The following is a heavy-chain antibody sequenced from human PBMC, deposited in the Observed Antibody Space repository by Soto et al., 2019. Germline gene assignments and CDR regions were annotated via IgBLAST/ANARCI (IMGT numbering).Heavy chain of an antibody. CDR3: ARDQARGGLSQYYYGMDV. J-gene: IGHJ6*02. D-gene: IGHD3-16*01. V-gene: IGHV3-7*03. Sequence: PGGSLRLSCAASGFTFSDYWMSWVRQAPGKGLEWVANIKQDGSEKYYVDSLTGRFTISRDNAKNSLYLQMSSLRAEDTAAYYCARDQARGGLSQYYYGMDVWGQGTTVTVSS. CDR2: IKQDGSEK. CDR1: GFTFSDYW.